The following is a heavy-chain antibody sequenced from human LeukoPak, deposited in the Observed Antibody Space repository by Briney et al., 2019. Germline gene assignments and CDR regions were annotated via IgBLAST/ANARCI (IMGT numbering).Heavy chain of an antibody. CDR1: GFTFSSYA. V-gene: IGHV3-23*01. CDR2: ISGSGGST. CDR3: AKDVLLWFGELLPDDAFDI. D-gene: IGHD3-10*01. J-gene: IGHJ3*02. Sequence: PGGSLRLSCAASGFTFSSYAMSWVRQAPGKGLEWVSAISGSGGSTYYADSVKGRFTISRDNSKNTLYLQMNSLRAEDTAVYYCAKDVLLWFGELLPDDAFDIWGQGTMVTVSS.